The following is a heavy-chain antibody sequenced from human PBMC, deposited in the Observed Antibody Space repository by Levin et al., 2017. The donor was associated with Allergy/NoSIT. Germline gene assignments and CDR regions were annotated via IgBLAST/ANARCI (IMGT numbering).Heavy chain of an antibody. V-gene: IGHV3-20*04. CDR1: GFTFDDYG. J-gene: IGHJ4*02. D-gene: IGHD6-19*01. CDR2: INWKGGRT. CDR3: ARDKGIAVAGGFDY. Sequence: ASVKVSCAASGFTFDDYGMNWVRQAPGKGLEWVSGINWKGGRTGYADPVKGRFNISRDNAKNSLHMQMNSMRAEETALYYCARDKGIAVAGGFDYWGQGTLVTVSS.